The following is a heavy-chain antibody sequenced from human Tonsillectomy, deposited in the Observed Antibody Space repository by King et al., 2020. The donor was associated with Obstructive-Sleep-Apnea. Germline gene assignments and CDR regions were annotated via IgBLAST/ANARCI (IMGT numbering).Heavy chain of an antibody. CDR2: ISSSSSYT. V-gene: IGHV3-11*06. CDR3: ARAVARSYVWGSYRYDY. CDR1: GFTFSDYY. D-gene: IGHD3-16*02. Sequence: VQLVESGGGLVKPGGSLRLSCAASGFTFSDYYMSWIRQAPGKGLEWVSYISSSSSYTNYADSVKGRFTISRDNAKNSLYLQMNSLRAEDTAVYYCARAVARSYVWGSYRYDYWGQGTLVTVSS. J-gene: IGHJ4*02.